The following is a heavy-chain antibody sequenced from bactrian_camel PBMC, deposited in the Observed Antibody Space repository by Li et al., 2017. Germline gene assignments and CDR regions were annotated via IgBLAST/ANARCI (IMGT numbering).Heavy chain of an antibody. D-gene: IGHD2*01. CDR1: GITFSRHD. V-gene: IGHV3S6*01. CDR3: GTNKYCRGSACCNSDSSH. J-gene: IGHJ4*01. CDR2: ITSLPSLFRAA. Sequence: HVQLVESGGGLVQPGESLRLSCVASGITFSRHDMSWVRQAPGKEVEWVAGITSLPSLFRAASYADSVKGRFTISRDNAKDTLYLQMNSLKIEDTAMYYCGTNKYCRGSACCNSDSSHWGQGTQVTVS.